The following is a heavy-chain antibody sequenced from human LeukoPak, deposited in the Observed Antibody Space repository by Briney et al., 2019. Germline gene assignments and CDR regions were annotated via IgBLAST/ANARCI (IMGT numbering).Heavy chain of an antibody. J-gene: IGHJ4*02. V-gene: IGHV1-2*02. Sequence: ASVKVSCKASGYTFTSYDINWVRQATGQGLEWMGWINPNSGGTNYAQKFQGRVTMTRDTSISTAYMELSRLRSDDTAVYYCARANTAMATPIDYWGQGTLVTVSS. CDR3: ARANTAMATPIDY. CDR1: GYTFTSYD. D-gene: IGHD5-18*01. CDR2: INPNSGGT.